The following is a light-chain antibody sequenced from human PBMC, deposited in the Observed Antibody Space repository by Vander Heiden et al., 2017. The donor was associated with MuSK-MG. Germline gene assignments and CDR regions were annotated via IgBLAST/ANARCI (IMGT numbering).Light chain of an antibody. Sequence: EIMLTQSPATLSLSPGERVTLSCRASESINRYLMWYQQKPGQAPRLLIYDASNRATDIPARFSGSGSGTDFTLTISSLEPEDFAVYYCQQRNTWPQTFGGGTKVEI. CDR3: QQRNTWPQT. CDR2: DAS. V-gene: IGKV3-11*01. J-gene: IGKJ4*01. CDR1: ESINRY.